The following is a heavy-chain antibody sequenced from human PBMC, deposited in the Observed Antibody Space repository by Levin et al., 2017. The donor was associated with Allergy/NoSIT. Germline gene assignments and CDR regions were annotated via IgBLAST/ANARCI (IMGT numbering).Heavy chain of an antibody. CDR3: ARMTTGTYGMDG. V-gene: IGHV4-30-4*01. J-gene: IGHJ6*02. CDR1: GGSISSGDYY. Sequence: SETLSLTCTVSGGSISSGDYYWSWIRQPPGKGLEWIGYIYYSGSTYYNPSLKSRVTISVDTSKNQFSLKLSSVTAADTAVYYCARMTTGTYGMDGWGQGTTVTVSS. D-gene: IGHD4-17*01. CDR2: IYYSGST.